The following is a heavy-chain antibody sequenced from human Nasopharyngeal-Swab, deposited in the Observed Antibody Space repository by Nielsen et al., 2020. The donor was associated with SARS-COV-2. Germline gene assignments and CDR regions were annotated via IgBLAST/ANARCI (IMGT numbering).Heavy chain of an antibody. CDR3: VRGDYNFDY. V-gene: IGHV6-1*01. Sequence: LTLSLTCAISGVSVFRYSAAWNWTRQSPSRGLEWLGRTYYRFKWYNDYAASAKSRITVNPDTSKNQFFLQLNSVTPEDTAVYYCVRGDYNFDYWGQGTLVTVSS. CDR2: TYYRFKWYN. D-gene: IGHD4-17*01. CDR1: GVSVFRYSAA. J-gene: IGHJ4*02.